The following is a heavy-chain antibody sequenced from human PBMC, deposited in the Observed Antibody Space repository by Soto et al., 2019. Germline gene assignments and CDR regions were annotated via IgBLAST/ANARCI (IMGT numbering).Heavy chain of an antibody. V-gene: IGHV3-23*01. CDR2: IGASGAGT. D-gene: IGHD1-26*01. Sequence: PGGSLRLSFAASGFNFSSYAMSWVRQAPGKGLEWVSAIGASGAGTYYAEYVKGRFTISRDNSKNTLYLQMNSLRAEDTAVYYCALRKTGSYFDYWGQGTLVTVSS. CDR3: ALRKTGSYFDY. J-gene: IGHJ4*02. CDR1: GFNFSSYA.